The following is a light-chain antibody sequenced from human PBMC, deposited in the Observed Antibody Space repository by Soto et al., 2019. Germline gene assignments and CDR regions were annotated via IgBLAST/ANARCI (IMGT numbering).Light chain of an antibody. V-gene: IGLV2-23*01. CDR1: SSDVGSYNL. CDR2: EGS. J-gene: IGLJ1*01. Sequence: QSALTQPASVSRSPGQSITISCTGISSDVGSYNLVSWYQHQPGKAPKLMIYEGSRRPSGVSNRFSGSKSANTASLTISGLQAEDESDYDCCSYAGSSTPSYVVGTGTKVTDL. CDR3: CSYAGSSTPSYV.